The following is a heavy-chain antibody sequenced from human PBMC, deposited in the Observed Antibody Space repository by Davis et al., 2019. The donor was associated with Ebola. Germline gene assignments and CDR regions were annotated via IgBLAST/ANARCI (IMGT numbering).Heavy chain of an antibody. CDR2: ISTYNGNT. Sequence: AASVKVSCKASGYTFTGYYMHWVRQAPGQGPEWMGWISTYNGNTNYAQKFQGRVTMTTDTSTTTAYMELRSLTSDDTAVYYCARDWNTAMVSGLDYWGQGTLVTVSS. CDR1: GYTFTGYY. CDR3: ARDWNTAMVSGLDY. J-gene: IGHJ4*02. V-gene: IGHV1-18*04. D-gene: IGHD5-18*01.